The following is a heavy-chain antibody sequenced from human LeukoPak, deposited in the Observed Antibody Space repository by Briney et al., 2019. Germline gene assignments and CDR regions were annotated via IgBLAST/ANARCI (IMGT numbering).Heavy chain of an antibody. J-gene: IGHJ4*02. CDR2: ISSSSSNI. D-gene: IGHD2-2*01. V-gene: IGHV3-21*01. CDR1: GFTFSSYS. Sequence: GGSLRFSCAASGFTFSSYSMTWVRQAPGKGLEWVSSISSSSSNIYYEDSVKGRFTISRDNAKNSLYLQMNSLRAEDTAVYYCARADLGSRTYYDSWGQGTLVTVSS. CDR3: ARADLGSRTYYDS.